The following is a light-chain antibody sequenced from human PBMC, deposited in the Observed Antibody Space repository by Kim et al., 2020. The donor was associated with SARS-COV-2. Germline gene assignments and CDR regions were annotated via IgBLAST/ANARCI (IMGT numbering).Light chain of an antibody. CDR2: GKN. CDR3: NSRDSSGPLLF. J-gene: IGLJ1*01. Sequence: SSELTQDPAVSVALGQTVSITCQGDSLRIYYASWYQQKPGQTPVLLIYGKNNRPSGIPDRFSGSSSGNTASLSITGAQAEDEADYYCNSRDSSGPLLFFG. CDR1: SLRIYY. V-gene: IGLV3-19*01.